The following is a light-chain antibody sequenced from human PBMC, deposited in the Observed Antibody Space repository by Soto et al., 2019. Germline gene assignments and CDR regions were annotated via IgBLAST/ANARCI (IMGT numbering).Light chain of an antibody. CDR1: YKY. CDR3: AAWDDSLSGLV. J-gene: IGLJ2*01. V-gene: IGLV2-14*01. CDR2: EVS. Sequence: QSALTQPASVSGSPGQSITISCTGSYKYVSWYQQHPGKAPKFMIYEVSNRPSGVPDRFSGSKSGTSASLAISGLRSEDEADYYCAAWDDSLSGLVFGGGTKLTVL.